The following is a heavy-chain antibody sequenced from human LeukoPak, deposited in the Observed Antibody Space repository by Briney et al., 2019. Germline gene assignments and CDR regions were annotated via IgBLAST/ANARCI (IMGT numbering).Heavy chain of an antibody. Sequence: PGGSLRLSCAASGFTFSNYYMTWIRQAPGRGLEWLSYISGSTNIISYADSVEGRFTISRDNAKNSLYLQMNSLRAEDTAVYYCARGSRADDYWGQGTLVTVSS. CDR3: ARGSRADDY. CDR2: ISGSTNII. V-gene: IGHV3-11*04. CDR1: GFTFSNYY. J-gene: IGHJ4*02.